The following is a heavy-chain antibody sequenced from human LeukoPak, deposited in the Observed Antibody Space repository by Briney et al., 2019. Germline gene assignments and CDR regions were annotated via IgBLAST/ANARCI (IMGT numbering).Heavy chain of an antibody. J-gene: IGHJ4*02. Sequence: GGSLRLSCAASGFTFSSYWMHWVRQAPGKGLVWVSRISSDGSITTYADSVKGRFTISRDDAKNTLYLQMNTLRAEDTAVYYCTRGTGTTFDYWGQGTLVTVSS. V-gene: IGHV3-74*01. CDR2: ISSDGSIT. CDR3: TRGTGTTFDY. D-gene: IGHD1-1*01. CDR1: GFTFSSYW.